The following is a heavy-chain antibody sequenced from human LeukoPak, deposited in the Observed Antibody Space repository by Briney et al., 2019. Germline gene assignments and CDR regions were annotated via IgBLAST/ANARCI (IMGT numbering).Heavy chain of an antibody. V-gene: IGHV4-39*07. J-gene: IGHJ4*02. CDR1: GGSISSCSYY. CDR3: AGNFDYADYGFDY. Sequence: SETLSLTCTVSGGSISSCSYYWGWIRQPPGKGLEWIGSIYYSGSTYYNPSLKSRVTISVDTSKNQFSLKLSSVTAADTAVYYCAGNFDYADYGFDYWGQGTLVTVSS. D-gene: IGHD4-17*01. CDR2: IYYSGST.